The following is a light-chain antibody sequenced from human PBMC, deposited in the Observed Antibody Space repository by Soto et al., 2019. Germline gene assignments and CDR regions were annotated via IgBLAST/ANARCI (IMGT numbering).Light chain of an antibody. CDR1: SSDIGGYNY. J-gene: IGLJ1*01. V-gene: IGLV2-14*03. Sequence: QSVLTQPASLFGSPGQSITISCTGTSSDIGGYNYVSWYQKHPGEAPKLVIYGVSNRPSGVSNRFSGSKFDNTASLTISGLQADDGADYYCSSYTITSAPVFGTGTKVTVL. CDR2: GVS. CDR3: SSYTITSAPV.